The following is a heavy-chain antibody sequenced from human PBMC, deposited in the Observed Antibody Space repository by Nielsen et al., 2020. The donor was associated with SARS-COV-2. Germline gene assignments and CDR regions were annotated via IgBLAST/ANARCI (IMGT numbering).Heavy chain of an antibody. V-gene: IGHV3-21*06. Sequence: GESLKISCAASGFRFTSYSMNWVRQAPGKGLEWVASITMSGAYMYYADSVRGRFTVSRDNAENSLYLQMNSLRDEDTAVYYCARDQDGGAATSNFYFDLWGRGTLVTVSS. CDR2: ITMSGAYM. CDR1: GFRFTSYS. D-gene: IGHD6-25*01. J-gene: IGHJ2*01. CDR3: ARDQDGGAATSNFYFDL.